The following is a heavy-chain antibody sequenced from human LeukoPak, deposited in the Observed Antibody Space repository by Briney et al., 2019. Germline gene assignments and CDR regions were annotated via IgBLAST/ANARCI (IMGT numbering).Heavy chain of an antibody. CDR1: GGSISSGSYY. CDR3: ARDFEYSSSST. J-gene: IGHJ5*02. V-gene: IGHV4-61*02. D-gene: IGHD6-6*01. Sequence: SQTLPLTCTVSGGSISSGSYYWSWIRQPAGKGLEWIGRIYTSGGTNYNPSLKSRVTISVDTSKNQFSLKLSSVTAADTAVYYCARDFEYSSSSTWGQGTLVTVSS. CDR2: IYTSGGT.